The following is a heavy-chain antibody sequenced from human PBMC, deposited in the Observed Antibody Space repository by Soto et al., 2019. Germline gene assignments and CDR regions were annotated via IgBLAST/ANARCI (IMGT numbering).Heavy chain of an antibody. D-gene: IGHD5-12*01. CDR2: IYPGDSDT. Sequence: PGESLKISCKGSGYSFTSYWIGWVRQMPGKGLEWMGIIYPGDSDTRYSPSFQGQVTISADKSISTAYLQWSSLKASDTSMYYCARCSGYDYRDYYYYMDVWGKGTTVTVSS. J-gene: IGHJ6*03. CDR1: GYSFTSYW. CDR3: ARCSGYDYRDYYYYMDV. V-gene: IGHV5-51*01.